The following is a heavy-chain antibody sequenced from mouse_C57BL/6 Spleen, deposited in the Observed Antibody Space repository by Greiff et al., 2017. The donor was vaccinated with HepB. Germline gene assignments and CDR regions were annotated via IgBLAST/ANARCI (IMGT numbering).Heavy chain of an antibody. D-gene: IGHD2-12*01. V-gene: IGHV5-4*03. CDR3: ARTLRLDY. J-gene: IGHJ2*01. CDR1: GFTFSSYA. Sequence: EVKLVESGGGLVKPGGSLKLSCAASGFTFSSYAMSWVRQTPEKRLEWVATISDGGSYTYYPDNVKGRFTISRDNAKNNLYLQMSHLKSEDTAMYYCARTLRLDYWGQGTTLTVSS. CDR2: ISDGGSYT.